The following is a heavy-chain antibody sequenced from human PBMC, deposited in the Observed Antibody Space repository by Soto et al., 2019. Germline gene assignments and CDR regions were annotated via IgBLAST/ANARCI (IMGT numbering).Heavy chain of an antibody. D-gene: IGHD5-18*01. CDR1: GGTFSSYP. CDR3: ARSRRGNSLYYYGMDV. CDR2: IIPMFNTP. V-gene: IGHV1-69*01. Sequence: QVQLVQSGAEVKKPGSSVKVSCKVSGGTFSSYPINWVRQAPGQGLEWMGGIIPMFNTPKYAQKFQGRVTISAVESTSTVYMELKSLRSDDTAVYYCARSRRGNSLYYYGMDVWGQGTTVTVSS. J-gene: IGHJ6*02.